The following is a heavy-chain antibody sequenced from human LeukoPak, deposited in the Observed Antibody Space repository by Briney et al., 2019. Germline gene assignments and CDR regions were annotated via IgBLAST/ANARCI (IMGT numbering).Heavy chain of an antibody. CDR2: IYTSGST. Sequence: SETVSLTCTVSGASISSGSYDWSWIRQPAGRGLEWIGRIYTSGSTNYNPSLTSRVTISVDTSKNQFSLKLSSVTLADTAVSYCARVGYGSGSYSDYWGQGTMVTVSS. V-gene: IGHV4-61*02. D-gene: IGHD3-10*01. J-gene: IGHJ4*02. CDR1: GASISSGSYD. CDR3: ARVGYGSGSYSDY.